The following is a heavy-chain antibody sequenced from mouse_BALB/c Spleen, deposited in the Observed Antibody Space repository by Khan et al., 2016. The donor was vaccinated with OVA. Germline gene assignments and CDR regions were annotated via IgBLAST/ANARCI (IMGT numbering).Heavy chain of an antibody. Sequence: VQLQQSGAELARPGASVKMSCEASGYTFSSYTIHWIKLRPGQGLEWIGYINPSNGYTNYNQKFKDKATLTADKSSTTAYMQLSSLTSDDSAGYKCARDRAYYRNDGWFAYWGQGTLVTVSA. D-gene: IGHD2-14*01. CDR3: ARDRAYYRNDGWFAY. CDR2: INPSNGYT. J-gene: IGHJ3*01. CDR1: GYTFSSYT. V-gene: IGHV1-4*01.